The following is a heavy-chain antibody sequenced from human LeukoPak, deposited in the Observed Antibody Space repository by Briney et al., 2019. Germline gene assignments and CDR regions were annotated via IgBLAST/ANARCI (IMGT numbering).Heavy chain of an antibody. CDR1: GGSISSYY. CDR2: IYYSGST. D-gene: IGHD3-3*01. V-gene: IGHV4-59*01. J-gene: IGHJ4*02. Sequence: SETLSLTCTVSGGSISSYYWSWTRQPPGKGLEWIGYIYYSGSTDYNPSLKSRVTISVDTSKNQFSLKLSSVTAADTAVYYCARVASYDFWSGYYHFDYWGQGTLVTVSS. CDR3: ARVASYDFWSGYYHFDY.